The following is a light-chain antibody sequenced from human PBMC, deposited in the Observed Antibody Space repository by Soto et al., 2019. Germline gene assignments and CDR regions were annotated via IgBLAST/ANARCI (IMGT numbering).Light chain of an antibody. V-gene: IGKV3-11*01. CDR1: QSVSRK. J-gene: IGKJ2*01. CDR3: QQYYQWPSYT. CDR2: DAS. Sequence: DIVLTQSPATRSLSPGERATLWCRASQSVSRKLAWYQQKPGQAPRLLIYDASNRATGIPARFSGSGSGTEFTLTINTLQPEDFAVYYCQQYYQWPSYTFGQGTKVDIK.